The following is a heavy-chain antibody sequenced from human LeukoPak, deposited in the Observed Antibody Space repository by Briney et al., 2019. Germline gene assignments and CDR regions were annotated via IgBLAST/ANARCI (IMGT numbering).Heavy chain of an antibody. V-gene: IGHV3-33*06. CDR2: IWYDGSNK. D-gene: IGHD4-17*01. J-gene: IGHJ4*02. CDR1: GITFRNYG. Sequence: GGSLRLSXVVSGITFRNYGMHWVRQAPGKGLEWVAVIWYDGSNKYYADSVKGRFTISRDNSKNTLYLQMNSLRAEDTAVYYCAKSGDDYGDYYWGQGTLVTVSS. CDR3: AKSGDDYGDYY.